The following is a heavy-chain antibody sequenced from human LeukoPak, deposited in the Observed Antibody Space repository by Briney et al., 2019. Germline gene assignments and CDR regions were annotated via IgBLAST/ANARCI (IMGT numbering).Heavy chain of an antibody. CDR2: IKQDGSEK. CDR1: GLTFSTYG. CDR3: ARDLYSGVPLDY. D-gene: IGHD1-26*01. Sequence: GGSLRLSCAASGLTFSTYGMNWVRQAPGKGLEWVANIKQDGSEKYYVDSVKGRFTVSRDNPKNSLYLQMNSLRAEDTAVYYCARDLYSGVPLDYWGQGTLVTVSS. V-gene: IGHV3-7*03. J-gene: IGHJ4*02.